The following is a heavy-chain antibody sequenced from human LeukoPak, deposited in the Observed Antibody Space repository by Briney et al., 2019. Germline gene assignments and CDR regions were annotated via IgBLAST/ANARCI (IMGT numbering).Heavy chain of an antibody. CDR2: IYSGGST. D-gene: IGHD2-21*01. J-gene: IGHJ4*02. Sequence: GGSLRLSCAASGFTVSNNYMTWVRQAPGKGLEWVSLIYSGGSTYYADSVKGRFTISRDNSKNTVHLQMNSLRAEDTAVYYCARNIPVTRWGYWGQGTLVTVSS. V-gene: IGHV3-66*01. CDR1: GFTVSNNY. CDR3: ARNIPVTRWGY.